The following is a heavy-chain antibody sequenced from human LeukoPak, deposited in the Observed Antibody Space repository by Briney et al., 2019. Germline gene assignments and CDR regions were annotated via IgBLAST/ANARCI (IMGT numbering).Heavy chain of an antibody. CDR2: ISSSSSYT. J-gene: IGHJ5*02. V-gene: IGHV3-11*06. CDR1: GFTFSDYY. Sequence: GGSLRLSCAASGFTFSDYYMSWIRQAPGKGLEWVSYISSSSSYTNYADSVKGRFTISRDNAKNSLYLQMNSLRAEDTAVYYCARDDVVVPAALGGWFDPWGQGTLVTVSS. D-gene: IGHD2-2*01. CDR3: ARDDVVVPAALGGWFDP.